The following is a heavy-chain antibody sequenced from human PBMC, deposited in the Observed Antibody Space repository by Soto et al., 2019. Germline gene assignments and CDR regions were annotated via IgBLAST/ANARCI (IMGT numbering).Heavy chain of an antibody. V-gene: IGHV3-23*01. Sequence: GGSLRLSCAASGFTFVRHAMSWVRQAPGKGLEWVSAISGDTRSIYYADSVKGRFTVSRDNSKNTLYLQLNSLRAEDTAVYYCAKDRLYGDTYFDYWGQGTLVTVSS. D-gene: IGHD4-17*01. J-gene: IGHJ4*02. CDR2: ISGDTRSI. CDR3: AKDRLYGDTYFDY. CDR1: GFTFVRHA.